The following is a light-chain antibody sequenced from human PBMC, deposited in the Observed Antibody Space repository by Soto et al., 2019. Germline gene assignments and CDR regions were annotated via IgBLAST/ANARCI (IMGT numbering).Light chain of an antibody. J-gene: IGKJ2*01. Sequence: GDRVTITCRASQSISTWLGWYQQKPGKAPKLLIYDVSNLQSGVPSRFSGSGSGTEFTLTIGSLQPDDSAVYHCQQYRTHSTFGQGTKLEIK. V-gene: IGKV1-5*01. CDR1: QSISTW. CDR3: QQYRTHST. CDR2: DVS.